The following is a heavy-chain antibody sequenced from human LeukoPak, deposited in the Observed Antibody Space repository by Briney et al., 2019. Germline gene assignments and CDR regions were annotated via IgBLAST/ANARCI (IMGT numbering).Heavy chain of an antibody. J-gene: IGHJ4*02. CDR3: ARGRASSSWYYFDY. CDR2: ISAYNGNT. V-gene: IGHV1-18*01. Sequence: GASVKVSCKASSYTFTSYGISWVRQAPGQGLEWMGWISAYNGNTNYAQKLQGRVTMTTDTSTSTAYMELRSLRSDDTAVYYCARGRASSSWYYFDYWGQGTLVTVSS. CDR1: SYTFTSYG. D-gene: IGHD6-13*01.